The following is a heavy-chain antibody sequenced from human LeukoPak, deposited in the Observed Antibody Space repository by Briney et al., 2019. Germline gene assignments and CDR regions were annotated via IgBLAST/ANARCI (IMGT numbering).Heavy chain of an antibody. V-gene: IGHV3-21*04. CDR2: ISTGSSYI. CDR3: ARGLGRELDGAFDI. J-gene: IGHJ3*02. Sequence: GGSLRLSCAASGFTFSSYTMNWVCQAPGKGLEWVSSISTGSSYIYYADSVKGRFTISRDNSRNTLYLQMNSLRAEDTAVYYCARGLGRELDGAFDIWGQGTMVTVSS. D-gene: IGHD3-10*01. CDR1: GFTFSSYT.